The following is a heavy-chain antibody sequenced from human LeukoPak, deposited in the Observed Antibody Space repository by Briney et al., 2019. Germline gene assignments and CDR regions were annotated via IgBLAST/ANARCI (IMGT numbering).Heavy chain of an antibody. V-gene: IGHV1-8*01. J-gene: IGHJ5*02. CDR2: MNPNSGNT. CDR1: GYTFTSYD. D-gene: IGHD2-2*02. CDR3: ARGTRYCSSTSCYRGENWFDP. Sequence: APVKVSCKASGYTFTSYDINWVRQATGQGLEWMGWMNPNSGNTGYAQKFQGRVTMTRNTSISTAYMELSSLRSEDTAVYYCARGTRYCSSTSCYRGENWFDPWGQGTLVTVSS.